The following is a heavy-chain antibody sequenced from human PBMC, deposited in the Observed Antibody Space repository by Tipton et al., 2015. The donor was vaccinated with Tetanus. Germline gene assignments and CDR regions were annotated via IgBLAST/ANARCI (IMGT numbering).Heavy chain of an antibody. J-gene: IGHJ4*02. CDR2: IYYSGST. V-gene: IGHV4-31*03. CDR1: GGSISSGGYY. D-gene: IGHD3-16*01. Sequence: TLSLTCTVSGGSISSGGYYWSWIRQHPGKGLEWIGDIYYSGSTYYNPSLKSRVTISVDTSKNQFSLKLNSVTAADTAGFYCARDQAGGARGWTSFDYGGQGTLFPVSS. CDR3: ARDQAGGARGWTSFDY.